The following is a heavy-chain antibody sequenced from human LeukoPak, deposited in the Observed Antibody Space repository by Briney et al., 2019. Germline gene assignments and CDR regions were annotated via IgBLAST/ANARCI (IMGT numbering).Heavy chain of an antibody. V-gene: IGHV3-30*18. J-gene: IGHJ6*02. CDR2: ISYDGSNK. CDR1: GFSFNTYG. Sequence: PGGSLRLSCAASGFSFNTYGMHWVRQGPGKGLEWVAVISYDGSNKWYADSVKGRFTISRDNSKNTLYLQMNSLRAEDTAVYYCAKDPGGSGYSWYGMDVWGQGTTVTVSS. CDR3: AKDPGGSGYSWYGMDV. D-gene: IGHD3-3*01.